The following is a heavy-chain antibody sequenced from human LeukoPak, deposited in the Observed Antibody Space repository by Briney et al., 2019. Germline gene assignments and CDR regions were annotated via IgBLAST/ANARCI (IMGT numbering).Heavy chain of an antibody. J-gene: IGHJ4*02. V-gene: IGHV4-39*01. CDR3: ARGPKWLLDY. CDR2: IYYSGST. CDR1: GGSISSSSYY. D-gene: IGHD3-22*01. Sequence: SETLPLTCTVSGGSISSSSYYWGWIRQPPGKGLEWIGSIYYSGSTYYNPSLKSRVTISVDTSKNQFSLKLSSVTAADTAVYYCARGPKWLLDYWGQGTLVTVSS.